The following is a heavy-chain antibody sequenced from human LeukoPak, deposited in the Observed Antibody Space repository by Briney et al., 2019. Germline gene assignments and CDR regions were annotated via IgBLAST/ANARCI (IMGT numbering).Heavy chain of an antibody. CDR3: ARLGGSWTFDY. CDR1: GGSISSYY. D-gene: IGHD2-15*01. V-gene: IGHV4-59*08. J-gene: IGHJ4*02. CDR2: IYYSGST. Sequence: PSQTLSLTCTVSGGSISSYYWSWIRQPPGKGLEWIGYIYYSGSTNYNPSLKSRVTISVDTSKNQFSLKLSSVTAADTAVYYCARLGGSWTFDYWGQGTLVTVSS.